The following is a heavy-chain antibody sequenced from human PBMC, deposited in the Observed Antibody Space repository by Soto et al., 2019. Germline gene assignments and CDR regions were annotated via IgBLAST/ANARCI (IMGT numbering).Heavy chain of an antibody. Sequence: QVQLQESGPGLVKPSQTLSLTCTVSGGSISSGGYYWSWIRQHPGKGLEWIGYIYYSGSTYYNPSLKSPVTRSVDASKNQYSLKLSSVTAADTAVYYCARGGRLSPGMDVWGQGTTVTVSS. CDR1: GGSISSGGYY. CDR3: ARGGRLSPGMDV. CDR2: IYYSGST. J-gene: IGHJ6*02. V-gene: IGHV4-31*01.